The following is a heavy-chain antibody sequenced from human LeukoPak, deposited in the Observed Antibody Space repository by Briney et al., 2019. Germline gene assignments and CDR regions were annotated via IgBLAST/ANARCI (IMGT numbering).Heavy chain of an antibody. V-gene: IGHV1-3*01. CDR1: GYTFTSYA. D-gene: IGHD2-2*01. CDR3: ARDYCSSTSCLFDY. J-gene: IGHJ4*02. Sequence: ASVKVSCKASGYTFTSYAMHWVRQAPGQRLEWMGWINAGNGNTKYSQKFQGRVTITRDTSASTAYMELSSLRSEDTAVYYCARDYCSSTSCLFDYWGQGTLVTVSS. CDR2: INAGNGNT.